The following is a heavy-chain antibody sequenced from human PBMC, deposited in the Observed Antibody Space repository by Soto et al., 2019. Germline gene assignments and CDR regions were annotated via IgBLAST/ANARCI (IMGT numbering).Heavy chain of an antibody. CDR2: IRSKTYGGTT. CDR3: ARSPDPGHGAMDV. J-gene: IGHJ6*02. V-gene: IGHV3-49*04. CDR1: GFTFGDYG. D-gene: IGHD1-26*01. Sequence: GGSLRLSCTAAGFTFGDYGLSWVREAPGKVLEWVSLIRSKTYGGTTEYAAYVKGRSTISREDSKSIAYLQMNSLKTEDTAVYYCARSPDPGHGAMDVWGQGTTV.